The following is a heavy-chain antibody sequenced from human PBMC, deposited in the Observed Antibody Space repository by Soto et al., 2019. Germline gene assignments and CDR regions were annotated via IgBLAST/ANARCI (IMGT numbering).Heavy chain of an antibody. CDR1: GGTFSSYA. J-gene: IGHJ3*02. D-gene: IGHD3-22*01. CDR3: ARGAYYYDSSGYISHDAFDI. CDR2: IIPIFGTA. V-gene: IGHV1-69*01. Sequence: QVQLVQSGAEVKKPGSSVKVSCKASGGTFSSYAISWVRQAPGQGLEWVGGIIPIFGTANYAQKFQGRVTITADESTITAYMELSSLRSEDTAVYYCARGAYYYDSSGYISHDAFDIWGQGTMVTVSS.